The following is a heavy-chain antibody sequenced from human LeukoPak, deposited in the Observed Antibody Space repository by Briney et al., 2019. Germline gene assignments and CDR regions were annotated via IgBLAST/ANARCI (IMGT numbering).Heavy chain of an antibody. CDR2: ITSGGDYI. CDR3: ARGHYDVLAASYKWTPDY. D-gene: IGHD3-9*01. J-gene: IGHJ4*02. V-gene: IGHV3-21*01. Sequence: GGSLRLSCAASGFTFNTFNMNWVRQAPGKGLEWVSSITSGGDYIYYADSVSGRFTTSRDNAKNSLSLQLNSLRVEDTAVYYCARGHYDVLAASYKWTPDYWGQGTLVIVSS. CDR1: GFTFNTFN.